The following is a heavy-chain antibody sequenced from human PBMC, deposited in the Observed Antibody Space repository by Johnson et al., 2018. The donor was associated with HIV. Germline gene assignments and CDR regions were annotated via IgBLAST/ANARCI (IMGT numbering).Heavy chain of an antibody. J-gene: IGHJ3*02. CDR2: IYSGGRP. Sequence: VQLVESGGGLVQPGGSLRLSCAASGFTVSSNYMSCVRQAPGKGLEWVSVIYSGGRPYYADSVKGRFTISRDNSKNTLYLQMNSLRAEDTAVYSCARKGWARGAFDIWGQGTMVTVSS. D-gene: IGHD1-26*01. V-gene: IGHV3-66*02. CDR1: GFTVSSNY. CDR3: ARKGWARGAFDI.